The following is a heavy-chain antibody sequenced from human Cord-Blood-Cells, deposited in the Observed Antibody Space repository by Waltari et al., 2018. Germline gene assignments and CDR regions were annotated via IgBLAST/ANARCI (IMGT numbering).Heavy chain of an antibody. CDR1: GFTFSSYW. Sequence: EVQLVESGGGLVQPGESLRLSCAASGFTFSSYWMHWVRQAPGKGLVWVARFNIEGMRTSYADSVKGRFTISRDNAKNTLYLQMNSLRAEDTAVYYCARDMGIAARAFDIWGQGTMVTVSS. CDR2: FNIEGMRT. D-gene: IGHD6-6*01. J-gene: IGHJ3*02. CDR3: ARDMGIAARAFDI. V-gene: IGHV3-74*01.